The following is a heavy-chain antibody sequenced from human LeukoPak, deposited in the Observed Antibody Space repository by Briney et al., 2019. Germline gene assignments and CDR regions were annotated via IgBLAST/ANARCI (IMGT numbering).Heavy chain of an antibody. CDR1: GFTFSSYD. V-gene: IGHV3-13*04. J-gene: IGHJ6*02. D-gene: IGHD6-13*01. CDR2: IGTAGDT. CDR3: ARGEGIAAAGTTGFGMDV. Sequence: GGSLRLSCAASGFTFSSYDMHWVRQATGKGLEWVSAIGTAGDTYYPGSVKGRFTISRENAKTSLYLQMNSLRAGDTAVYYCARGEGIAAAGTTGFGMDVWGQGTTVTVSS.